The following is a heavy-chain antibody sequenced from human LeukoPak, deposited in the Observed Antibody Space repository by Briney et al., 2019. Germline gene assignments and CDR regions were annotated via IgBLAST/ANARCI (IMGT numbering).Heavy chain of an antibody. V-gene: IGHV1-69*13. CDR1: GGTFSSYA. J-gene: IGHJ6*04. Sequence: SVKVSCKASGGTFSSYAISWVRQAPGQGLEWMGGIIPIFGTANYAQKFQGRVTITADESTSTAYMELGSLRSEDTAVYYCATRTNSSGWTYYYYGMDVWGKGTTVTVSS. CDR2: IIPIFGTA. D-gene: IGHD6-19*01. CDR3: ATRTNSSGWTYYYYGMDV.